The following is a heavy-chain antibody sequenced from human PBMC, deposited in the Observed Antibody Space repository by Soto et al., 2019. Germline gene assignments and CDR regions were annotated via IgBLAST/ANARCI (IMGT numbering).Heavy chain of an antibody. CDR1: GLTFSSYA. D-gene: IGHD3-10*01. CDR3: ARGTAWASFGGEDY. V-gene: IGHV3-30-3*01. CDR2: ISYDGTKK. Sequence: SGGSLRLSCAASGLTFSSYAVYWVRQAPGRGLEWVALISYDGTKKYYADSVKGRFTISRDNSNNTLYLQMNSLRAEDTALYHCARGTAWASFGGEDYWGQGTLVTVSS. J-gene: IGHJ4*02.